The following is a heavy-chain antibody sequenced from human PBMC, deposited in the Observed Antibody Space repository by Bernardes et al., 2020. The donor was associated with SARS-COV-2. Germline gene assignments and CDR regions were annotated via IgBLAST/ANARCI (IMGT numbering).Heavy chain of an antibody. CDR1: GFSFSSYA. Sequence: GGSLRLSCAASGFSFSSYAMSWVRQPPGKGLEWVSAISGSGGSTYYADSVKGRFTISRDNSKNTLYLQMNSLRAEDTAVYYCAKRIWFGEPASLDYWGQGTLVTVSS. V-gene: IGHV3-23*01. CDR2: ISGSGGST. CDR3: AKRIWFGEPASLDY. J-gene: IGHJ4*02. D-gene: IGHD3-10*01.